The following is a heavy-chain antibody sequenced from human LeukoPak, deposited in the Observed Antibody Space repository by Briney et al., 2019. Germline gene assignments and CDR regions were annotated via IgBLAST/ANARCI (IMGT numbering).Heavy chain of an antibody. Sequence: GGSLRLSCAASGFTFSSYDMHWVRQATGKGLEWVSAIGVAANTFYSGSVKGRFTISRENAKNSLYLLMTSLRAEDTAVYYCTAWRGISYYYDSSGYSLRQEPRFDYWGQGTLVTVSS. CDR1: GFTFSSYD. CDR3: TAWRGISYYYDSSGYSLRQEPRFDY. J-gene: IGHJ4*02. D-gene: IGHD3-22*01. CDR2: IGVAANT. V-gene: IGHV3-13*01.